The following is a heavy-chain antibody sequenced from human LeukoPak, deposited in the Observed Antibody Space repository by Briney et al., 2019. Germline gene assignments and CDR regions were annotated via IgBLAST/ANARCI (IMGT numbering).Heavy chain of an antibody. CDR1: GGSFSGYY. V-gene: IGHV4-34*01. Sequence: PSETLSLTCAVYGGSFSGYYWSWIRQPPGKGLEWIGEINYSGSTNYNPSLKSRVTISVDTSKNQFSLKLSSVTAADTAVYYCARDRRTTDDFWSGYPDYWGQGTLVTVSS. D-gene: IGHD3-3*01. CDR2: INYSGST. CDR3: ARDRRTTDDFWSGYPDY. J-gene: IGHJ4*02.